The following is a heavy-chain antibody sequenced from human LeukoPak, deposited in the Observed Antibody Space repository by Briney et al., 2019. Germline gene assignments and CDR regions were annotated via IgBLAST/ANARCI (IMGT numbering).Heavy chain of an antibody. V-gene: IGHV4-61*01. CDR3: ARGCSGGSCYRRFDY. Sequence: SETLSLTCTVSGGSVSSGSYYWSWIRQPPGKGLEWIGYIYYSGSTNYNPSLKSRVTISVDTSKNQFSLKLSSVTAADTAVHYCARGCSGGSCYRRFDYWGQGTLVTVSS. CDR1: GGSVSSGSYY. J-gene: IGHJ4*02. CDR2: IYYSGST. D-gene: IGHD2-15*01.